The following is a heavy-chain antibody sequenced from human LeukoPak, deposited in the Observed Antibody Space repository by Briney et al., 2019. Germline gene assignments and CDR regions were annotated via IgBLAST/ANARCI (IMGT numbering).Heavy chain of an antibody. CDR1: GYSIDSGYY. V-gene: IGHV4-38-2*02. CDR3: ARVLYWLQSSYYFDY. Sequence: PSETLSLTCIVSGYSIDSGYYWSWIRQPPGKGLEWIGYIYHSGSTYYNPSLKSRVTISVDRSKNQFSLKLSSVTAADTAVYYCARVLYWLQSSYYFDYWGQGTLVTVSS. D-gene: IGHD5-24*01. J-gene: IGHJ4*02. CDR2: IYHSGST.